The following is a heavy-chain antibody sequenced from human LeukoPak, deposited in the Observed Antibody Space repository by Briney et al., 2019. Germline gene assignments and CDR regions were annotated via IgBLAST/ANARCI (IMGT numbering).Heavy chain of an antibody. V-gene: IGHV1-46*01. CDR1: GYTFTSYY. J-gene: IGHJ4*02. Sequence: ASVKVSCKASGYTFTSYYMHWVRQAPGQGPEWMGIINPSGGSTNYAQKFQGRVTMIRDTSTRTVYMELSSLRSEDTAVYYCARELEYGWDYWGQGTLVTVSS. D-gene: IGHD4-17*01. CDR3: ARELEYGWDY. CDR2: INPSGGST.